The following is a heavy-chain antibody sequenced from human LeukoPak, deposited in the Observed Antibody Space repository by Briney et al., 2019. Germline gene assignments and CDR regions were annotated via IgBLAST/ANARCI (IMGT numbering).Heavy chain of an antibody. J-gene: IGHJ4*02. D-gene: IGHD2-2*01. CDR3: AKDLKYCSSTSCPYYFDY. Sequence: GGSLRLSCAASGFTFSSYAMHWVRQAPGKGLEWVAVISYDGSNKYYADSVKGRFTISRDDSKNTLYLQMNSLRAEDTAVYYCAKDLKYCSSTSCPYYFDYWGQGTLVTVSS. CDR2: ISYDGSNK. V-gene: IGHV3-30-3*01. CDR1: GFTFSSYA.